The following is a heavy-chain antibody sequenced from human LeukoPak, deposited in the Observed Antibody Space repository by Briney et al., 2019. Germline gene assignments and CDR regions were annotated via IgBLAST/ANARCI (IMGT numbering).Heavy chain of an antibody. D-gene: IGHD7-27*01. V-gene: IGHV3-48*01. Sequence: PGGSLRLSCAVSGFTFTDYTMNWVRQAPGKGLEWVSFISSSSTSISYADSVKGRFTMSRDNAKDSLYLQMNGLRAEDTAVYYCARDLNWAFDYWGQGTVVTVSS. CDR1: GFTFTDYT. J-gene: IGHJ4*02. CDR2: ISSSSTSI. CDR3: ARDLNWAFDY.